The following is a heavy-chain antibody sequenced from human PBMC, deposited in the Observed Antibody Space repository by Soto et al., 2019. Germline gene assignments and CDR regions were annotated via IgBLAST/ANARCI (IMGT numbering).Heavy chain of an antibody. Sequence: GGSLRLSCAASGFTFSSYAMSWVRQPPGKGLEWVSAISASGGTTYYADSVKGRFTISRDNSKNMLYLQMNSLRAEDTAVYYCAKDRKSGSGWYWDYWGQGTLVTVSS. D-gene: IGHD6-19*01. CDR2: ISASGGTT. V-gene: IGHV3-23*01. CDR1: GFTFSSYA. CDR3: AKDRKSGSGWYWDY. J-gene: IGHJ4*02.